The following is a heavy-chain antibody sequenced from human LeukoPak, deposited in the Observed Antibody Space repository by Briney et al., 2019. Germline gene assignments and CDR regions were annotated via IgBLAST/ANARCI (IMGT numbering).Heavy chain of an antibody. D-gene: IGHD6-6*01. CDR3: ARRRQLGASCYYYYYYMDV. Sequence: PSETLSLTCAVYGGSFSGYYWSWIRQPPGKGPEWIGEINHSGSTNYNPSLKSRVTISVDTSKNQFSLKLSSVTAADTAVYYCARRRQLGASCYYYYYYMDVWGKGTTVTVSS. CDR1: GGSFSGYY. CDR2: INHSGST. V-gene: IGHV4-34*01. J-gene: IGHJ6*03.